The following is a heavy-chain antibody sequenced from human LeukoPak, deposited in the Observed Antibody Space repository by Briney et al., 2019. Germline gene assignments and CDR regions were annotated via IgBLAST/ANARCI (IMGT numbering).Heavy chain of an antibody. CDR2: IIPIFGTA. J-gene: IGHJ4*02. V-gene: IGHV1-69*06. CDR3: ARVATVVTPRGVPYDY. Sequence: SVKVSCKASGYTFTGCYIHWVRQAPGQGLEWMGGIIPIFGTANYAQKFQGRVTITADKSTSTAYMELSSLRSEDTAVYYCARVATVVTPRGVPYDYWGQGTLVTVSS. D-gene: IGHD4-23*01. CDR1: GYTFTGCY.